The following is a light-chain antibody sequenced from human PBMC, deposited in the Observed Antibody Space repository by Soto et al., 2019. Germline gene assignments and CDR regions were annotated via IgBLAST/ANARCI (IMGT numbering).Light chain of an antibody. CDR1: SSDVGSYNL. J-gene: IGLJ7*01. Sequence: QSAPTQPASVSGSPGQSITISCTGTSSDVGSYNLVSWYQQHPGKAPKLMIYEVSKRPSGVSNRFSGSKSGNTASLTISGLQAEDEADYYCCSYAGSWVFGGGTQLTVL. CDR3: CSYAGSWV. V-gene: IGLV2-23*02. CDR2: EVS.